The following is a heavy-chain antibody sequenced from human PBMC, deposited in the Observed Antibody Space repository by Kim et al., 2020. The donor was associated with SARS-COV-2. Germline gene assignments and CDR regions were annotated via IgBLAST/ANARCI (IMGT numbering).Heavy chain of an antibody. CDR3: ARDLPVADYDAFDF. V-gene: IGHV3-53*01. CDR2: IYSGGST. D-gene: IGHD4-17*01. CDR1: GFTVSSNY. Sequence: GGSLRLSCAASGFTVSSNYMSWVRQAPGKGLEWVSVIYSGGSTYYADSVKGRFTTPRDNAKKTLYLKMNSLRAEDTAVYYCARDLPVADYDAFDFWGQGTXVTVSS. J-gene: IGHJ3*01.